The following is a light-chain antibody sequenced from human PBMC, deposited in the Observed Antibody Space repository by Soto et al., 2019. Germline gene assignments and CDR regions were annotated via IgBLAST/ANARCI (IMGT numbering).Light chain of an antibody. CDR2: KAS. J-gene: IGKJ1*01. CDR1: QSISSW. V-gene: IGKV1-5*03. CDR3: QQYNSYSWT. Sequence: QSPSTLSASVGARVTITCRASQSISSWLAWYQQKPGRAPKLLIYKASSLESGVPSRFSGSGSGTEFTLTISSLQPDDFATYYCQQYNSYSWTFGQGTKVDIK.